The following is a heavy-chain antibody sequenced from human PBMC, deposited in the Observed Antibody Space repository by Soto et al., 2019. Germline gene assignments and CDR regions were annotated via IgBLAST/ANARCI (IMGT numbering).Heavy chain of an antibody. Sequence: QVQLQESGPGLVKPSETLSLTCTVSGGSISSYYWSWIRQPPGKGLEWIGYIYYSGSTNYNPSLKSRVTISVDTSKNQFSLKLSSVTAADTAMYYCARSPAFDYWGQGTLVTVSS. V-gene: IGHV4-59*08. CDR3: ARSPAFDY. J-gene: IGHJ4*02. CDR1: GGSISSYY. CDR2: IYYSGST.